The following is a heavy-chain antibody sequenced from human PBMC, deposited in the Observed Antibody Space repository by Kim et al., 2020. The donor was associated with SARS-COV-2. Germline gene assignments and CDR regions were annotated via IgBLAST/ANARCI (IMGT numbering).Heavy chain of an antibody. V-gene: IGHV4-34*01. CDR2: INHSGST. Sequence: SETLSLTCAVYGGSFSGYYWSWIRQPPGKGLEWIGEINHSGSTNYNPSLKSRVTISVDTSKNQFSLKLSSVTAADTAVYYCARSRRGGNRYYYYGMDVWGQGTTVTVSS. CDR3: ARSRRGGNRYYYYGMDV. D-gene: IGHD3-10*01. CDR1: GGSFSGYY. J-gene: IGHJ6*02.